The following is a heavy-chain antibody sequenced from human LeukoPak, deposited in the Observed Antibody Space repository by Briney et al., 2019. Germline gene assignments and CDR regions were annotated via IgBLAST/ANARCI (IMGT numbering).Heavy chain of an antibody. D-gene: IGHD3-22*01. CDR2: ISGSGGST. Sequence: GGSLRLSCAASGFTFSSYAMSWVRQAPGKGLEWVSAISGSGGSTYYADSVKGRFTISRDNSKNTLYLQMNSLRAEYTAVYYCAKEGSGNGYYYGEFDYWGQGTLVTVSS. V-gene: IGHV3-23*01. CDR3: AKEGSGNGYYYGEFDY. CDR1: GFTFSSYA. J-gene: IGHJ4*02.